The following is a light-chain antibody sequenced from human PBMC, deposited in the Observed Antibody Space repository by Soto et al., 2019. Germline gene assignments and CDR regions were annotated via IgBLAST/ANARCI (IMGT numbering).Light chain of an antibody. CDR1: SSDVGGYIY. CDR3: SSYTNSTTPVV. V-gene: IGLV2-14*01. Sequence: QSALTQPASVSGSPGQSITISCTGTSSDVGGYIYVSWYQQHPGKAPKLMIYEVSNRPSGVSHRFSGSKSGNTASLTIYGLQAEDEADYYCSSYTNSTTPVVFGGGTKLTGL. CDR2: EVS. J-gene: IGLJ2*01.